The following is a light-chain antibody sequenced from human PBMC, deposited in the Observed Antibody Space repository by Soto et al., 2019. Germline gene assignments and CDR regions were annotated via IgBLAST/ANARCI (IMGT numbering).Light chain of an antibody. CDR1: SRDVGAHDR. V-gene: IGLV2-14*01. CDR3: SSFTGTSTGV. CDR2: EVN. Sequence: QSALTQPATVSGSPGQSITISCTGTSRDVGAHDRVSWSQQHPAKAPKLMIYEVNKRPSGVSDRFSGSKSGNTASLTISGLQPEDEADYYCSSFTGTSTGVFGGGTQLPVL. J-gene: IGLJ3*02.